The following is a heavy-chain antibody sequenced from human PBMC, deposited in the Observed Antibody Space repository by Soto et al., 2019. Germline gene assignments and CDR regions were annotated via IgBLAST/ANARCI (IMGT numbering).Heavy chain of an antibody. V-gene: IGHV3-9*01. CDR2: ISWNSGSI. CDR1: GFTFDDYA. Sequence: EVQLVESGGGLVQPGRSLRLSCAASGFTFDDYAMHWVRQAPGKGLEWVSGISWNSGSIGYADSVKGRFTISIDNAKNSLYLQMNSLRAEDTALYYCAKDIPTRTYYYYGMDVWGQGTTVTVSS. CDR3: AKDIPTRTYYYYGMDV. J-gene: IGHJ6*02.